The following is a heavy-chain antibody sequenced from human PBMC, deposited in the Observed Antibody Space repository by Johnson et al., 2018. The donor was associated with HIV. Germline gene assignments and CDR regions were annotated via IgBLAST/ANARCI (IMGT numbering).Heavy chain of an antibody. Sequence: QVQLVESGGGVVQPGRSLRLSCAASGFTFSSYAMHWVRQAPGKGLEWVAVISYDGSNKYYADSVRGRFSISSDNSKNTLYLQMNTLRGDDTAVYYCARGGEETAADVFDIWGQGTMVTVSS. V-gene: IGHV3-30*04. CDR1: GFTFSSYA. J-gene: IGHJ3*02. CDR2: ISYDGSNK. CDR3: ARGGEETAADVFDI. D-gene: IGHD6-25*01.